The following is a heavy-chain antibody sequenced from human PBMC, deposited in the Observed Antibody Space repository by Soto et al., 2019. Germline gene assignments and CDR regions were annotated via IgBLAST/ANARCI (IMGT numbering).Heavy chain of an antibody. J-gene: IGHJ5*02. V-gene: IGHV4-34*01. CDR1: GGSFSGYY. D-gene: IGHD3-16*01. CDR3: ARRGTKGAYNWFDP. Sequence: PSETLSLTCAVYGGSFSGYYWSWIRQPPGKGLEWIGEINHSGSTNYNPSLKSRVTISVDTSKNQFSLKLSSVTAADTAVYYCARRGTKGAYNWFDPWGQGILVTVSS. CDR2: INHSGST.